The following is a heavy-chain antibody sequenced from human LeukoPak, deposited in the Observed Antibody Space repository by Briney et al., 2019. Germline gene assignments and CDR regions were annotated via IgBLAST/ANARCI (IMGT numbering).Heavy chain of an antibody. Sequence: GGSLRLSCAASGFIVSSNYMSWVRQAPGKGLEWVSVIYSGGTTYYTDSVKGRFTISRDNSKNTLYLQMNSLRAEDTAVYYCARVPQGDYWGQGTLVTVSS. CDR3: ARVPQGDY. J-gene: IGHJ4*02. CDR2: IYSGGTT. V-gene: IGHV3-53*01. CDR1: GFIVSSNY.